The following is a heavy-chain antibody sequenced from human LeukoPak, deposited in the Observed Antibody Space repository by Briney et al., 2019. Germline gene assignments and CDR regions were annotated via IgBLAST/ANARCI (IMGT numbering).Heavy chain of an antibody. Sequence: SETLSLTCAVYGGSFSGYYWSWIRQPPGKGLEWIGEINHSGSTNYNPSLKSRVTISVGTSKNQFSLKLSSVTAADTAVYYCARGGRPGVDYWGQGTLVTVSS. CDR3: ARGGRPGVDY. CDR2: INHSGST. CDR1: GGSFSGYY. D-gene: IGHD6-25*01. V-gene: IGHV4-34*01. J-gene: IGHJ4*02.